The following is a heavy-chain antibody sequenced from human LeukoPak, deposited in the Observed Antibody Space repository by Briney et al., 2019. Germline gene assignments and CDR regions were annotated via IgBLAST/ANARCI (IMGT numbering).Heavy chain of an antibody. J-gene: IGHJ4*02. V-gene: IGHV1-18*01. D-gene: IGHD2-8*01. CDR2: ISAYNGNT. CDR1: GYTFTSYG. Sequence: GASVKVSCKASGYTFTSYGISWVRQAPGQGLEWMGWISAYNGNTNYAQKLQGRVTMTRDTSISTAYMELSRLRSDDTAVYYCARAPPIVLMVYAIDYWGQGTLVTVSS. CDR3: ARAPPIVLMVYAIDY.